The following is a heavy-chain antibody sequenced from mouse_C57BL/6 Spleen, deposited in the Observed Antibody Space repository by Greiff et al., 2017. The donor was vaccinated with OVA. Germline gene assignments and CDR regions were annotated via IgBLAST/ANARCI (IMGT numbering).Heavy chain of an antibody. D-gene: IGHD3-3*01. CDR1: GYTFTSYW. J-gene: IGHJ4*01. V-gene: IGHV1-69*01. CDR3: ARWDNAMDY. CDR2: IDPSDSYT. Sequence: QVQLKQSGAELVMPGASVKLSCKASGYTFTSYWMHWVKQRPGQGLEWIGEIDPSDSYTNYNQKFKGKSTLTVDKSSSTAYMQLSSLTSEDSAVYYCARWDNAMDYWGQGTSVTVSS.